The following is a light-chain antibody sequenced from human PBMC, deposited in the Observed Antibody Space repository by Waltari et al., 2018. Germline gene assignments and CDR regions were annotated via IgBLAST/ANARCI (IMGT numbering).Light chain of an antibody. J-gene: IGLJ2*01. CDR3: CSFSGANNLL. CDR1: AREIGGFHF. CDR2: DVI. V-gene: IGLV2-8*01. Sequence: QSALTQPPSASGSPGQSVTFSCTVTAREIGGFHFVSWYQQHPDKAPRLIIYDVIKRPSGVADRLSGSKSGNTASLTVSGLQAEDEADYFCCSFSGANNLLFGGGTRLTV.